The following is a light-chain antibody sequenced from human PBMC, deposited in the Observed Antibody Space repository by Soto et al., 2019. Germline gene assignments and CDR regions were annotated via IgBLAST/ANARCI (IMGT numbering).Light chain of an antibody. J-gene: IGLJ2*01. Sequence: QSALTQPPSVSGAPGQRVTISCTGSSSNIGAGYDLHWYQQLPGTAPKLLIYGNNNRPSGVPDRFSGSKSGTSASLAITGLQAEDEADYYCQSYDSSLSVVFGGGTKVTVL. CDR2: GNN. CDR1: SSNIGAGYD. CDR3: QSYDSSLSVV. V-gene: IGLV1-40*01.